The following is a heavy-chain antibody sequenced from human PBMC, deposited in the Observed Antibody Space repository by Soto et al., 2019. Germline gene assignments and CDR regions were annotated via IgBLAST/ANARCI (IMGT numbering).Heavy chain of an antibody. J-gene: IGHJ4*02. CDR3: ARSGSSGYPGHY. CDR1: GYNFTRYW. CDR2: IYPGDSDT. Sequence: GESLRISCKGSGYNFTRYWIGLVRQVPGKGLEWMGIIYPGDSDTRYSPSFQGQVTISADKSISTAYLQWSSLKASDTAMYYCARSGSSGYPGHYWGQGTLVTVSS. V-gene: IGHV5-51*01. D-gene: IGHD3-22*01.